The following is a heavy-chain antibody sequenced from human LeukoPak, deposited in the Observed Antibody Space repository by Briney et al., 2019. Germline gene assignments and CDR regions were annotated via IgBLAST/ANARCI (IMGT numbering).Heavy chain of an antibody. CDR1: GFTFSSYE. J-gene: IGHJ6*03. Sequence: PGGSLRLSCAASGFTFSSYEMNWVRQAPGKGLDWVSYISSSGSTIYYADSVKGRFTISRDNAKNSLYLQMNSLRAEDTAVYYCARVSLTAWYYYYMDVWGKGTTVTVSS. V-gene: IGHV3-48*03. CDR3: ARVSLTAWYYYYMDV. CDR2: ISSSGSTI.